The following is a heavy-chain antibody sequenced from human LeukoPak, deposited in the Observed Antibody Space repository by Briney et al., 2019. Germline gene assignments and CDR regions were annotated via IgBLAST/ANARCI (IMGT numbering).Heavy chain of an antibody. V-gene: IGHV3-48*02. Sequence: GGSLRLTCAASGFTFSSYEMKWVRQAPGKGLEWVSYISTSSTSKYYADSVQGRFTISRDNAKNSLYLQMNSLRDEDTAVYYCARDFSTWEHGAFDIWGQGTMVTVSS. D-gene: IGHD1-26*01. CDR3: ARDFSTWEHGAFDI. CDR1: GFTFSSYE. J-gene: IGHJ3*02. CDR2: ISTSSTSK.